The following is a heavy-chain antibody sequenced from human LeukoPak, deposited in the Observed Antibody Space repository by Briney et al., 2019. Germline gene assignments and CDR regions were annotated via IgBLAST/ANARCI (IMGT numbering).Heavy chain of an antibody. CDR3: ARFDYTGKYYFDY. J-gene: IGHJ4*02. CDR2: IYYSGST. D-gene: IGHD4-11*01. Sequence: SETLSLTCTVSGGSISSSSYYWGWIRQPPGKGLEWIGSIYYSGSTYYNPSLKSRVTISVDTSKNQFSLKLSSVTAADTAAYYCARFDYTGKYYFDYWGQGTLVTVSS. V-gene: IGHV4-39*01. CDR1: GGSISSSSYY.